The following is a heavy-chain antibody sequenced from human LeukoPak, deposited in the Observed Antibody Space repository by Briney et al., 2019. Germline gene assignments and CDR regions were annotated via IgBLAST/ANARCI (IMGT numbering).Heavy chain of an antibody. D-gene: IGHD6-13*01. CDR1: GFTFTNYE. CDR2: ISGSGGST. V-gene: IGHV3-23*01. CDR3: AKRTAGGSSWYYYFDY. Sequence: GGSLRLSCAASGFTFTNYEMSWVRQAPGKGLEWVSAISGSGGSTYYADSVKGRFTISRDNSKNTLYLQMNSLRAEDTAVYYCAKRTAGGSSWYYYFDYWGQGTLVTVSS. J-gene: IGHJ4*02.